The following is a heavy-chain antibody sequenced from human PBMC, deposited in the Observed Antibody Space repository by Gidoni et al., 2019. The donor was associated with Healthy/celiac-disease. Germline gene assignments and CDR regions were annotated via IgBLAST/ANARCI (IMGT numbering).Heavy chain of an antibody. Sequence: QVQLVASGGGVVQPGRSLRLSCAASGFTFSSYGMHWVRQAPGKGLEWVAVISYDGSNKYYADSVKGRFTISRDNSKNTLYLQMNSLRAEDTAVYYCAKVGVVTVDYWGQGTLVTVSS. V-gene: IGHV3-30*18. CDR1: GFTFSSYG. J-gene: IGHJ4*02. D-gene: IGHD3-3*01. CDR3: AKVGVVTVDY. CDR2: ISYDGSNK.